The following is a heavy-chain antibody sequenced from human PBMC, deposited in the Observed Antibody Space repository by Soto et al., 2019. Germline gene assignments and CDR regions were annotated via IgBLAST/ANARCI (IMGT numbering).Heavy chain of an antibody. CDR1: GGPFSSYA. Sequence: ASVKVSCKSSGGPFSSYAISWVRQAPGQGLEWMGGIIPIFGTANYAQKFQGRVTITADESTSTAYMELSSLRSEDTAVYYCARSPPRAQGIYFDYWGQGTLVTVSS. CDR2: IIPIFGTA. J-gene: IGHJ4*02. V-gene: IGHV1-69*13. CDR3: ARSPPRAQGIYFDY. D-gene: IGHD6-13*01.